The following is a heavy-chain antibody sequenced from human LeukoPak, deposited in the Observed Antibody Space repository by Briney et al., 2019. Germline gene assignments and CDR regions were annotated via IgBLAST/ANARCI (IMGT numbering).Heavy chain of an antibody. CDR3: ARYPDSSSWYYFDS. CDR1: GFTFNNFG. D-gene: IGHD6-13*01. V-gene: IGHV3-23*01. Sequence: GDSLRLSCATSGFTFNNFGMGWVRQAAGKGLEWVSFISGNGGSTNYADSVKGRFTISRDNSMNTLYLQMNSLRAEDTAVYYCARYPDSSSWYYFDSWGQGSLVTVSS. J-gene: IGHJ4*02. CDR2: ISGNGGST.